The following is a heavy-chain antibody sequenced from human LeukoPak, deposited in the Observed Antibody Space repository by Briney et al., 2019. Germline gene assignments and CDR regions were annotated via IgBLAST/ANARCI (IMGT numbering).Heavy chain of an antibody. Sequence: PGGSLRLSCAASGFTFSSYAMHWVRQAPGKGLEYVSAISSNGGSTYYANSVKGRFTISRDNSKNTLYLQMGSLRAEDTAVYYCARDLNFFLDYWGQGTLVTVSS. D-gene: IGHD2/OR15-2a*01. V-gene: IGHV3-64*01. J-gene: IGHJ4*02. CDR2: ISSNGGST. CDR3: ARDLNFFLDY. CDR1: GFTFSSYA.